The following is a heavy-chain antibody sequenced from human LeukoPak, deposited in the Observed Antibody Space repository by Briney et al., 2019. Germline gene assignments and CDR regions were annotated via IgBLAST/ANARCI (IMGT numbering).Heavy chain of an antibody. Sequence: PSETLSLTCAVYGGSFSGYYWSWIRQPPGKGLEWIGEINHSGSTYYNPSLKSRVTISVDTSKNQFSLKLSSVTAADTAVYYCARVPTEGYSGYDCPPHCGDYWGQGTLVTVSS. D-gene: IGHD5-12*01. CDR2: INHSGST. V-gene: IGHV4-34*01. J-gene: IGHJ4*02. CDR3: ARVPTEGYSGYDCPPHCGDY. CDR1: GGSFSGYY.